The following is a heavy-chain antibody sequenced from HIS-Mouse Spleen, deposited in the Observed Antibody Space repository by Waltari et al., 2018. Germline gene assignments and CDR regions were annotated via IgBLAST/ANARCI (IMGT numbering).Heavy chain of an antibody. D-gene: IGHD6-13*01. CDR2: INYSGGT. CDR3: AREIPYSSSWYDWYFDL. J-gene: IGHJ2*01. CDR1: GGSISSSSYY. V-gene: IGHV4-39*07. Sequence: QLQLQESGPGLVKPSETLSLTCTVSGGSISSSSYYWGWIRQPPGKGLEWIGSINYSGGTYCNPALKSQDTISVDTSKNQFSLKLSSVTAADTAVYYCAREIPYSSSWYDWYFDLWGRGTLVTVSS.